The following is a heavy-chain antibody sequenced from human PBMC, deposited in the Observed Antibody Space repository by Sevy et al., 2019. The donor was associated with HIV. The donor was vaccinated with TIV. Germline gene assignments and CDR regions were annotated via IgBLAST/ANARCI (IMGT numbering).Heavy chain of an antibody. CDR1: DFTFTNYG. V-gene: IGHV1-18*04. CDR3: ARDCSGAVCSFDS. J-gene: IGHJ4*02. D-gene: IGHD2-8*02. Sequence: ASVKVSCKASDFTFTNYGISWVRQAPGHGLEWVGWISANSGDTKYAQNLQGRVTMTTDTSTNTAYIELKSLRFEDTAVYYCARDCSGAVCSFDSWGQGTLVTVSS. CDR2: ISANSGDT.